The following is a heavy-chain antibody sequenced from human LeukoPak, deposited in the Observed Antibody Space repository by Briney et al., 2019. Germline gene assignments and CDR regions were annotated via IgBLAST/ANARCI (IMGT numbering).Heavy chain of an antibody. CDR2: IYYSGST. D-gene: IGHD1-1*01. V-gene: IGHV4-59*12. CDR1: GGSISSYY. Sequence: SETLSLTCTVSGGSISSYYWSWIRQPPGKGLEWIGYIYYSGSTNYNPSLKSRVTILVDTSKNQFSLKLNSVTAADTAVYYCARGRVQLWARYNWFDPWGQGTLVTVSS. CDR3: ARGRVQLWARYNWFDP. J-gene: IGHJ5*02.